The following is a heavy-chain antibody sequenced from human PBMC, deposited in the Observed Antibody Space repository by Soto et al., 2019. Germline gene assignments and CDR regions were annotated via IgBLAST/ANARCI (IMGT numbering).Heavy chain of an antibody. Sequence: SGPTLVNPTQTLTLTCTFSGFSLSTSGVGVGWIRQPPGKALEWLALIYWNDDKRYSPSLKSRLTITKETSKNQVVLTMTNMDPVDTATYYCAHRREKVLRYFPLDYWGQGTLVTVSS. V-gene: IGHV2-5*01. CDR2: IYWNDDK. CDR3: AHRREKVLRYFPLDY. D-gene: IGHD3-9*01. CDR1: GFSLSTSGVG. J-gene: IGHJ4*02.